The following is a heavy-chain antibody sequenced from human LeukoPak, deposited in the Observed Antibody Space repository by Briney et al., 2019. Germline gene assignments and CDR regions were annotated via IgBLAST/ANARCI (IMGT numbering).Heavy chain of an antibody. J-gene: IGHJ6*02. CDR3: ARVTDTALDYFNGMDV. Sequence: GSLRLSCAAPRFTFIRYSMNGVGQAPGKGLEWVSYTSSSDSTKYYADSVKGRFTISRDNAKNSLYLQMNSLRDEDTAVYYCARVTDTALDYFNGMDVWGQGTTVTVSS. V-gene: IGHV3-48*02. CDR1: RFTFIRYS. D-gene: IGHD5-18*01. CDR2: TSSSDSTK.